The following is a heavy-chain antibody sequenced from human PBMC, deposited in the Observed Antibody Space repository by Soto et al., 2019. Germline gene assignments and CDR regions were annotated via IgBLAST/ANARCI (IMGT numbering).Heavy chain of an antibody. CDR3: ASQYYYDSSGYYPTYWYFDL. Sequence: PGGSLRLSCAASGFTFSSYSMNWVRQAPGKGLEWVSYISSSSSTIYYADSVKGRFTISRGNAKNSLYLQMNSLRDEDTAVYYCASQYYYDSSGYYPTYWYFDLWGRGTLVTV. D-gene: IGHD3-22*01. CDR2: ISSSSSTI. V-gene: IGHV3-48*02. CDR1: GFTFSSYS. J-gene: IGHJ2*01.